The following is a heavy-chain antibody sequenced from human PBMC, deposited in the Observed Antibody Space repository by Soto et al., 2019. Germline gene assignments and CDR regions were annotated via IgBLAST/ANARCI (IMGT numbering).Heavy chain of an antibody. CDR3: AKIAGSSWYLPYDY. V-gene: IGHV3-23*01. CDR1: GFTFSSYA. CDR2: ISGSGVST. Sequence: EVQLLESGGGLVQPGGSLRLSCAASGFTFSSYAMSWVRQAPGKGLEWVSAISGSGVSTYYTDSVKGRFTISRDNSKSTLYLQMNSLRAEDTAVYYCAKIAGSSWYLPYDYWGQGTLVTVSS. J-gene: IGHJ4*02. D-gene: IGHD2-15*01.